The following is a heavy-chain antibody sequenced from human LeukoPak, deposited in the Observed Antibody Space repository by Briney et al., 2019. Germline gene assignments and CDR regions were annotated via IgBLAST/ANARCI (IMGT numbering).Heavy chain of an antibody. CDR3: ARGRLVYSPFDY. Sequence: ASVKVSCKASGYTFTGYYMHWVRQAPGQGLEWMGWINPNSGGTNYARKFQGRVTMTRDTSISTAYVELSSLRSEDTAVYYCARGRLVYSPFDYWGQGILVTVSS. CDR2: INPNSGGT. V-gene: IGHV1-2*02. CDR1: GYTFTGYY. D-gene: IGHD6-19*01. J-gene: IGHJ4*02.